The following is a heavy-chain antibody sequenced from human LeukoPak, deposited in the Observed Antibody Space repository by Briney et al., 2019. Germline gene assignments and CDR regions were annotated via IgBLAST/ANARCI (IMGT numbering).Heavy chain of an antibody. D-gene: IGHD6-19*01. CDR1: GFTFSSYG. V-gene: IGHV3-30*02. CDR3: AKVDGSGRYMDV. J-gene: IGHJ6*03. CDR2: IRYDGSNK. Sequence: GGSLRLSCAASGFTFSSYGMHWVRQAPGKGLEWVAFIRYDGSNKYYADSVKGRFTIPRDNSKNTLYLQMNSLRAEDTAVYYCAKVDGSGRYMDVWGKGTTVTISS.